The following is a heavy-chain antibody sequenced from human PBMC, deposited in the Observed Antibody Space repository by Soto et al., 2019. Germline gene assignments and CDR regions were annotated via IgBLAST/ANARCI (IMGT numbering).Heavy chain of an antibody. CDR3: DRGGVASGAAFEI. Sequence: PSENLSLTCAVYGGSFSGYYWSWIRQPPGKGLEWIGEINHSGSTNYNPSLKSRVTISVDTSKNQFSLKLSSVTAADTAVYYCDRGGVASGAAFEIWVLCTRVA. CDR2: INHSGST. J-gene: IGHJ3*02. D-gene: IGHD2-8*02. V-gene: IGHV4-34*01. CDR1: GGSFSGYY.